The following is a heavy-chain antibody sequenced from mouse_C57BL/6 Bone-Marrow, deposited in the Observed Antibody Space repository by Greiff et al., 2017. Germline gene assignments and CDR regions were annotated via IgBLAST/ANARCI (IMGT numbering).Heavy chain of an antibody. V-gene: IGHV5-4*01. D-gene: IGHD1-1*01. CDR1: GFTFSSYA. J-gene: IGHJ2*01. CDR2: ISDGGSYT. Sequence: EVKVVESGGGLVKPGGSLKLSCAASGFTFSSYAMSWVRQTPETRLEWVATISDGGSYTHYPDNVKGRFTITRDNAKNNLYLQMSRLKSEDTAMDYCARDLITTVVGGYWGQGTTLTVSS. CDR3: ARDLITTVVGGY.